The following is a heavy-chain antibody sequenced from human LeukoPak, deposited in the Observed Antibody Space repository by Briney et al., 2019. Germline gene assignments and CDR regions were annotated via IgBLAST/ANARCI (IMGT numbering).Heavy chain of an antibody. CDR3: ARVPLYYYDSSGYPHDAFDI. V-gene: IGHV4-34*01. Sequence: PSETLSLTCAVYGGSFSGYYWSWIRQPPGKGLEWIGEINHSGSTNYNPSLKSRVTISVDTSKNQFSLKLSSVTAADTAVYYCARVPLYYYDSSGYPHDAFDIWGQGTMVTVSS. CDR1: GGSFSGYY. CDR2: INHSGST. J-gene: IGHJ3*02. D-gene: IGHD3-22*01.